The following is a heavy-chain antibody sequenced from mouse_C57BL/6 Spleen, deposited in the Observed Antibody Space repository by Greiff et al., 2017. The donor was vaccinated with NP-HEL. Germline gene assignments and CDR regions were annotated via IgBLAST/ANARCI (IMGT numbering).Heavy chain of an antibody. CDR3: ARQLRLYWYFDV. V-gene: IGHV3-1*01. CDR1: GYSITSGYD. CDR2: ISYSGST. J-gene: IGHJ1*03. D-gene: IGHD3-2*02. Sequence: EVQLQQSGPGMVKPSQSLSLTCTVTGYSITSGYDWHWIRHFPGNKLEWMGYISYSGSTNYNPSLKSRISITHDTSKNHFFLKLNSVTTEDTATYYCARQLRLYWYFDVWGTGTTVTVSS.